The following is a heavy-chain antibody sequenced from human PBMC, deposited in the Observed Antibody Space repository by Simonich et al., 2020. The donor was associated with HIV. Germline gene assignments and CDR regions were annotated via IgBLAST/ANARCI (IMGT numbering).Heavy chain of an antibody. D-gene: IGHD6-13*01. CDR2: ISWNSGSI. CDR3: AKAFSSSWYGDAFDI. J-gene: IGHJ3*02. Sequence: EVQLVESGGGLVQPGRSLRSSCAASGFTFDGFALHWVREDPGKGLEWVSGISWNSGSIGYADSVKGRFTISRDNAKNSLYLQMNSLRAEDTALYYCAKAFSSSWYGDAFDIWGQGTMVTVSS. CDR1: GFTFDGFA. V-gene: IGHV3-9*01.